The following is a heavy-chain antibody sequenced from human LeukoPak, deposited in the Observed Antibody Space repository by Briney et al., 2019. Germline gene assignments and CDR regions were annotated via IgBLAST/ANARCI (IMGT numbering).Heavy chain of an antibody. J-gene: IGHJ4*02. CDR2: IYYTGGA. CDR1: GGSICGYS. V-gene: IGHV4-59*08. Sequence: PGTLSLTCAVSGGSICGYSWSGGPESPGEGVESGGYIYYTGGATYNPSPKSRVTISLDTSKNQLSLKLSSVTAADTAVYYCARLPGTGDYPFDYCGQGTLVTVSS. D-gene: IGHD4-17*01. CDR3: ARLPGTGDYPFDY.